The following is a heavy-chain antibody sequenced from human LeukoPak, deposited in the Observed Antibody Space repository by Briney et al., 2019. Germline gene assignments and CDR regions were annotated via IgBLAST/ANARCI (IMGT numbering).Heavy chain of an antibody. J-gene: IGHJ4*02. D-gene: IGHD3-10*01. CDR3: ADGSGSYRGGADY. V-gene: IGHV3-30*04. CDR2: ISYDGSNN. Sequence: GGSLRLSCAASGFTFSSYAMHWVRQAPGKGLEWVAVISYDGSNNYHADSVKGRFTISRDNSKNTLYLQMNSLRAEDTAVYYCADGSGSYRGGADYWGQGTLVTVSS. CDR1: GFTFSSYA.